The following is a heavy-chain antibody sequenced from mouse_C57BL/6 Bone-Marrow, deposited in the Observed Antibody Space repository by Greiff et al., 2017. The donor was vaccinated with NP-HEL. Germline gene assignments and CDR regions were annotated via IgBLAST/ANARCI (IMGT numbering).Heavy chain of an antibody. Sequence: VQLQQSGPELVKPGASVKISCKASGYSFTDYNMNWVKQSNGKSLEWIGVINPNYGTTSYNQKFKGKATLTVDQSSSKAYMQLNSLTSEDSAVYYCARSRYYYSNLFGYFDVWGTGTTVTVSS. V-gene: IGHV1-39*01. CDR2: INPNYGTT. CDR1: GYSFTDYN. CDR3: ARSRYYYSNLFGYFDV. D-gene: IGHD2-5*01. J-gene: IGHJ1*03.